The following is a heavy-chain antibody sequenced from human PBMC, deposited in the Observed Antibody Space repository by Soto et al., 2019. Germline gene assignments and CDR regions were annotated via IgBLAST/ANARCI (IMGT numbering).Heavy chain of an antibody. D-gene: IGHD4-17*01. CDR3: ARHFGNYGDWAFDF. Sequence: SETLSLTCTASGGSISDSSHYWAWIRQPPGKGLEWIATINYSGRTYYNPSLRSRVTISVDTSRDQFSLNLNSVTAADTAVYYCARHFGNYGDWAFDFWGQGTLVTVSS. CDR2: INYSGRT. CDR1: GGSISDSSHY. J-gene: IGHJ4*02. V-gene: IGHV4-39*01.